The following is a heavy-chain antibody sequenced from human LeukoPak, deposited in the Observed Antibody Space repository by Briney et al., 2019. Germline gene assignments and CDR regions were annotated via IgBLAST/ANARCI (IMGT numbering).Heavy chain of an antibody. CDR3: ARGFDSSSGWYPAFDI. D-gene: IGHD6-19*01. CDR1: GGSIRGYY. V-gene: IGHV4-59*01. Sequence: SETLSLTCTVSGGSIRGYYWSWIRQPPGKVLEYIGYIYYSGITNYNPSLKSRVTISVDTSKNQFSLRLNSVTAADTAMYYCARGFDSSSGWYPAFDIWGHGTMGTVSS. CDR2: IYYSGIT. J-gene: IGHJ3*02.